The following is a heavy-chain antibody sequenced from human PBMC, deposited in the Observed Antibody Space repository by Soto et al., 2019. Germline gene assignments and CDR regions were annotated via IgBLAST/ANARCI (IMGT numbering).Heavy chain of an antibody. Sequence: QITLKESGPTLVKPTQTLTLTCTFSGFSLTTDRVGVGWIRQPPGEALEWLAVIYWDDSKTYRPSLESRLTITKDTSKNQLALTLTNMDSLDTATYYCAHAYGGRSLYWGQGTRVTVPS. J-gene: IGHJ4*02. CDR3: AHAYGGRSLY. V-gene: IGHV2-5*02. CDR2: IYWDDSK. CDR1: GFSLTTDRVG. D-gene: IGHD1-26*01.